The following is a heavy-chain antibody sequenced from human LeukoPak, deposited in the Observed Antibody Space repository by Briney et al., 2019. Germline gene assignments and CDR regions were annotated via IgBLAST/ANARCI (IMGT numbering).Heavy chain of an antibody. Sequence: GGSLRLSCAASGFTFSSYWMSWVRQALGKGLEWVANIKQDGGEKYYVDSVKGRFTISRDNAKNSLYLQMNSLRAEDTAVYYCARDFLPYYLLFDYWGQGTLVTVSS. J-gene: IGHJ4*02. CDR3: ARDFLPYYLLFDY. CDR1: GFTFSSYW. D-gene: IGHD2-8*01. V-gene: IGHV3-7*01. CDR2: IKQDGGEK.